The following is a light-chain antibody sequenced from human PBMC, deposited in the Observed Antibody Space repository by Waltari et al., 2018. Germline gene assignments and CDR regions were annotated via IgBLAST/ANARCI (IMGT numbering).Light chain of an antibody. J-gene: IGKJ3*01. CDR3: QQLNSYPFT. CDR2: VAS. Sequence: DIQLTQSPSFLSASVGDRVTIPCRASQGINNQLAWYQQKPGKAPKLLIYVASTLQSGVPSRFSGSGSGTEFTLTISSLQPEDFAIYYCQQLNSYPFTFGPGTKVDIK. CDR1: QGINNQ. V-gene: IGKV1-9*01.